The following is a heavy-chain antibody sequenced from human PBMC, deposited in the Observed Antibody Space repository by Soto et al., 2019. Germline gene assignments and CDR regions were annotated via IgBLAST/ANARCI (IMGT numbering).Heavy chain of an antibody. CDR1: GFTFTSSA. D-gene: IGHD3-22*01. V-gene: IGHV1-58*01. CDR2: IVVGSGNT. J-gene: IGHJ3*02. Sequence: SVKVSCKASGFTFTSSAVQWVRQARGQRLEWIGWIVVGSGNTNYAQKFQERVTITRDMSTSTAYMELSSLRSEDTAVYYCAADPTYYYDSSGGRFDIWGQGTMVT. CDR3: AADPTYYYDSSGGRFDI.